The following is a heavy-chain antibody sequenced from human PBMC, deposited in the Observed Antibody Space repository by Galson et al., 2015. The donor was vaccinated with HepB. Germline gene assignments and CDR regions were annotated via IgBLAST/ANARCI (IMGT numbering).Heavy chain of an antibody. V-gene: IGHV3-73*01. CDR1: GFTFSGSA. Sequence: SLRLSCAASGFTFSGSAIHWVRQASGKGLEWVGRIRSKASSHATAYAASLKGRFTISRDDSKNTAYLHMNRLKTEDTAAYYCTRLGDFSGYSSSWGQGTLVTVSS. J-gene: IGHJ4*02. CDR2: IRSKASSHAT. D-gene: IGHD2-2*01. CDR3: TRLGDFSGYSSS.